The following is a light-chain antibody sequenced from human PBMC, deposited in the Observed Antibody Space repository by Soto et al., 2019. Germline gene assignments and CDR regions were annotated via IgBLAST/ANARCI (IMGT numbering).Light chain of an antibody. CDR1: QNIRNY. J-gene: IGKJ1*01. CDR3: QQSYSSPWT. Sequence: TQSPSSLSASVRDSVTITCXASQNIRNYLNWYQQKPGRAPKILIYAASSLQSGVPSRFSGGGSGTDFTLTITSLQPEDFATYYCQQSYSSPWTFGQGTKVEIK. V-gene: IGKV1-39*01. CDR2: AAS.